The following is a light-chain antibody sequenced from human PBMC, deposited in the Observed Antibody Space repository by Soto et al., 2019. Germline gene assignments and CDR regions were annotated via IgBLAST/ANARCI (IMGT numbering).Light chain of an antibody. V-gene: IGLV2-14*01. CDR2: EVS. J-gene: IGLJ3*02. Sequence: QSVLTQPASVSGSPGQSITISCTGTSSDVGTYNYVSWYQQHPGKAPKLMIYEVSNRPSGVSNRFSGSKSGNTASLTISGLQAEDEADYYCSSYTTSSTLGGVFGGGTKLTVL. CDR1: SSDVGTYNY. CDR3: SSYTTSSTLGGV.